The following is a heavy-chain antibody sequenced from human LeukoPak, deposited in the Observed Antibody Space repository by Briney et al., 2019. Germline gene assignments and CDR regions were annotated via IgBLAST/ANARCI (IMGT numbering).Heavy chain of an antibody. V-gene: IGHV3-21*01. CDR3: ARDRV. CDR2: ISSSSTYI. Sequence: PGGSLRLSCAACVFTFSSYTMNWVRQAPGKGLEWVSSISSSSTYIYYADSVKGRFTISRDNAKNSVYLQMNSLRADDTAVYYCARDRVGGQGTLVTVSS. J-gene: IGHJ4*02. CDR1: VFTFSSYT.